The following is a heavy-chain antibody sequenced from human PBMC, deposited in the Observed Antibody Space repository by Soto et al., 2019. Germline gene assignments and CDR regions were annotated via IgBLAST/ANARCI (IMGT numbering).Heavy chain of an antibody. CDR1: GYTFTSYD. Sequence: GASVKVSCKASGYTFTSYDINWVRQATGQGLEWMGWMNPNSGNTGYAQKFQGRVTMTRNTSISTAYMELSSLRSEDTAVYYCARAEIMITFGGVIVNHAFDIWGQGTMVTXSS. V-gene: IGHV1-8*01. CDR2: MNPNSGNT. J-gene: IGHJ3*02. D-gene: IGHD3-16*02. CDR3: ARAEIMITFGGVIVNHAFDI.